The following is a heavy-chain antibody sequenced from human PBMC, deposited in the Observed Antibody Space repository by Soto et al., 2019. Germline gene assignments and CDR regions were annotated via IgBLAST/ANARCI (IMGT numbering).Heavy chain of an antibody. D-gene: IGHD2-15*01. CDR3: ARGRGGRGDY. V-gene: IGHV1-69*02. CDR1: GGTFSSYT. CDR2: IIPILGIA. J-gene: IGHJ4*02. Sequence: QVQLVQSGAEVKKPGSSVKVSCKASGGTFSSYTINGVRQAPGQGLEWMGMIIPILGIANYAQKFQDRVTITADKSTSTAYMELSSLRSEDTAVYYCARGRGGRGDYWGQGTLVTVSS.